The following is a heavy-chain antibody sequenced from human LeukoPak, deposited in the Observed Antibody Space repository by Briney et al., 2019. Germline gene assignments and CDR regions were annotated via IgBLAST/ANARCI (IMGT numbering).Heavy chain of an antibody. Sequence: ASVKVSCKASGYTFTSYGISWVRQAPGQGLEWMGWISAYNGNTNYAQKLQGRVTMTTDTSTSTAYMELRSLRSDDTVVYYCARDLTVLVRGVMAWFDPWGQGTLVTVSS. V-gene: IGHV1-18*01. CDR1: GYTFTSYG. CDR3: ARDLTVLVRGVMAWFDP. D-gene: IGHD3-10*01. CDR2: ISAYNGNT. J-gene: IGHJ5*02.